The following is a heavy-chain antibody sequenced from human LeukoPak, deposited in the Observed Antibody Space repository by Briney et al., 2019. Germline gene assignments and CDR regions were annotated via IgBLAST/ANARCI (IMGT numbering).Heavy chain of an antibody. Sequence: PGRSLRLSCAASGFTFSSYAMHWVRQAPGKGLEWVAVISYDGSNKYYADSVKGRFTISRDNSKNSLYLQMNSLRDEDTAVYYCARDVERTGGTYYYGSGSPRGWGQGTLVTVSS. CDR3: ARDVERTGGTYYYGSGSPRG. CDR2: ISYDGSNK. J-gene: IGHJ4*02. CDR1: GFTFSSYA. V-gene: IGHV3-30-3*01. D-gene: IGHD3-10*01.